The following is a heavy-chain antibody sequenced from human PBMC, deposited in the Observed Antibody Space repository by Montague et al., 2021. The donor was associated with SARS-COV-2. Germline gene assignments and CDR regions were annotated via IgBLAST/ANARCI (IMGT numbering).Heavy chain of an antibody. CDR2: IYYSGIT. CDR1: GASISSSDYY. D-gene: IGHD4-23*01. Sequence: SETLSLTCSVSGASISSSDYYWGWIRQPPGKGLEWIGSIYYSGITHYDPSLKSRATLSVDTSKNQFSLRLRSVTAADTAVYSCARFPHGGRSSAFDIWGQGTMVTVSS. J-gene: IGHJ3*02. V-gene: IGHV4-39*01. CDR3: ARFPHGGRSSAFDI.